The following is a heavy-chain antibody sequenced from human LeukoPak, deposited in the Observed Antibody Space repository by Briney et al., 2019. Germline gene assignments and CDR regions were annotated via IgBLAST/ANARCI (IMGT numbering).Heavy chain of an antibody. D-gene: IGHD1-26*01. CDR2: IYYSGST. J-gene: IGHJ4*02. CDR3: ARQWGY. V-gene: IGHV4-39*01. Sequence: SETLSLTCTVSAGSISSSSYYWGWIRQPPGKGLEWIGSIYYSGSTYYNPFLRSRVAISVDTSKNQFSLKLSSVTAADTAVYYCARQWGYWGQGTLVTVSS. CDR1: AGSISSSSYY.